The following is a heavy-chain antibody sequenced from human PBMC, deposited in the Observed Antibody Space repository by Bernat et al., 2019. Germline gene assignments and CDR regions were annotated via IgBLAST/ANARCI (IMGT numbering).Heavy chain of an antibody. J-gene: IGHJ5*02. D-gene: IGHD4-17*01. V-gene: IGHV1-46*01. Sequence: QVQLVQSGAEVKKPGASVKVSCKASGYTFTSYYMHWVRQAPGQGLEWMGIINPSGGSTSYAQKFQGRVTMTRDTSTSTVYMELSSLRSEDTAVYYCARSPDDYGDYVLKDNWFDPWGQGTLVTVSS. CDR2: INPSGGST. CDR1: GYTFTSYY. CDR3: ARSPDDYGDYVLKDNWFDP.